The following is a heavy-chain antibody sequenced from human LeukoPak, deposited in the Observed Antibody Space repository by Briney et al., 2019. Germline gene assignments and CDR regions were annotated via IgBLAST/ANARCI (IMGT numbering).Heavy chain of an antibody. CDR1: GFTFSSYW. D-gene: IGHD3-10*01. J-gene: IGHJ4*02. Sequence: PGGSLRLSCAASGFTFSSYWMSWVRQAPGKGLEWVANIKQDGSEKYYVDSVKGRFTIPRDNAKNSLYLQMNSLRAEDTAVYYCARDRGWPNYYFDYWGQGTLVTVSS. CDR2: IKQDGSEK. V-gene: IGHV3-7*01. CDR3: ARDRGWPNYYFDY.